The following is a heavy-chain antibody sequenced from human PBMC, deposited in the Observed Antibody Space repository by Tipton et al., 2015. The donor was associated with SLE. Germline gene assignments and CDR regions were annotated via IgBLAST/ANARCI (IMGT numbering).Heavy chain of an antibody. J-gene: IGHJ4*02. CDR1: GFTFSSYA. CDR2: IRNSGDTT. Sequence: SLRLSCAASGFTFSSYAMSWVRQAPGKGLEWVSSIRNSGDTTYYADSVTGRFTISRDNSKNTLYLQMNSLRAEDTALYYCAKAGLNYWGDYWAQGTLVAVSS. CDR3: AKAGLNYWGDY. V-gene: IGHV3-23*01. D-gene: IGHD7-27*01.